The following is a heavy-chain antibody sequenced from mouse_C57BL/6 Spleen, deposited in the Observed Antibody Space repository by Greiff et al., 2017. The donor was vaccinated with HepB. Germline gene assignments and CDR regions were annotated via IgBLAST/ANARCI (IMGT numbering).Heavy chain of an antibody. V-gene: IGHV2-4*01. D-gene: IGHD2-2*01. CDR3: AKNMVTTNYAMDY. J-gene: IGHJ4*01. Sequence: VQLQESGPGLVQPSQSLSITCTVSGFSLTSYGVHWVRQPPGKGLEWLGVIWSGGSTDYNAAFISRLSISKDNSKSQVFFKMNSLQADDTAIYYCAKNMVTTNYAMDYWGQGTSVTVSS. CDR2: IWSGGST. CDR1: GFSLTSYG.